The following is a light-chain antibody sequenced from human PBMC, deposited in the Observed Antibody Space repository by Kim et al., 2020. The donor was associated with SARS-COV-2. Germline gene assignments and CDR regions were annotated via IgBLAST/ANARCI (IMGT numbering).Light chain of an antibody. V-gene: IGLV2-11*01. CDR2: HVN. CDR1: SSDVGAYNY. J-gene: IGLJ3*02. CDR3: CSYAGSYTWV. Sequence: QSVTISCTGTSSDVGAYNYVSWCQQQPARAPKLMIYHVNQRPSGVPDRFSGSKSGSTASLTISGLQAEDEADYYCCSYAGSYTWVFGGGTQLTVL.